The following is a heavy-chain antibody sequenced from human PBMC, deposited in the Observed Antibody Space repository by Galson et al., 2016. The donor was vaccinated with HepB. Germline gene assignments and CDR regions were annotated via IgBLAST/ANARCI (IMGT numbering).Heavy chain of an antibody. V-gene: IGHV3-15*01. D-gene: IGHD3-3*01. J-gene: IGHJ1*01. CDR2: IKSKTEGAAP. CDR3: SALTTFGIIIMNY. CDR1: GFSFKTAW. Sequence: SLRVSCAASGFSFKTAWLIWVRQAPGKGLEWVGHIKSKTEGAAPEYASPVKGRFSISREDSENTLYLQMNSLKTEDTAVYFCSALTTFGIIIMNYWGQGSLVTVSS.